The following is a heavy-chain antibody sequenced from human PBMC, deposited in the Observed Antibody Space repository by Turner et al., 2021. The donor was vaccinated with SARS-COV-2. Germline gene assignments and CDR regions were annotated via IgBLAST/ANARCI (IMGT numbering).Heavy chain of an antibody. V-gene: IGHV3-30-3*01. CDR1: GFPFCSYA. Sequence: QVPLVVSGGGVVQPGRSLRLSCAASGFPFCSYAMHCVRKAPGKGLEWVAVISYAGSNKFYADSVKGRFTISRDNSKNTLYLQMNSLRSEDTAVYYCARDYPWDTAMAHQGGGFDYWGQGTLVTVSS. D-gene: IGHD5-18*01. CDR2: ISYAGSNK. J-gene: IGHJ4*02. CDR3: ARDYPWDTAMAHQGGGFDY.